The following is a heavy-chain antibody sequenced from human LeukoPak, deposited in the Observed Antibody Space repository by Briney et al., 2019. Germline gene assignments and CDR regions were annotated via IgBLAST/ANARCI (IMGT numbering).Heavy chain of an antibody. Sequence: PGGSLRVSCAASGFTFSSYAMSWVRQAPGKGLEWVPVISGSGGSTYYADSVKGRFTISRDNSKNTLYLQMNSLRAEDTAVYYCAKAEWELPTIWGQGTLVTVSS. V-gene: IGHV3-23*01. D-gene: IGHD1-26*01. CDR2: ISGSGGST. CDR3: AKAEWELPTI. J-gene: IGHJ4*02. CDR1: GFTFSSYA.